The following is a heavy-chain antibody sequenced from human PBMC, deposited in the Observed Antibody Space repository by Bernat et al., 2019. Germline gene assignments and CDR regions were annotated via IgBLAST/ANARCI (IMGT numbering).Heavy chain of an antibody. CDR1: GFTVSSND. J-gene: IGHJ4*02. V-gene: IGHV3-66*03. CDR3: AKSPGLVLRYFDWLDYFDY. Sequence: EAQLVESGGGLIQPGGSLRVSCEASGFTVSSNDMSWVRQAPGKGLEWVSVIYSGGTTKYADSVRGRFTISRDNSKNTLYLQMNSLRAEDTAVYYCAKSPGLVLRYFDWLDYFDYWGQGTLVTVSS. CDR2: IYSGGTT. D-gene: IGHD3-9*01.